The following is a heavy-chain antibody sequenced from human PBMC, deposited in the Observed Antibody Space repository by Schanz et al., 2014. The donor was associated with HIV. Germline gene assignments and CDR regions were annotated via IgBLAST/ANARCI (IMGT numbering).Heavy chain of an antibody. V-gene: IGHV3-23*04. D-gene: IGHD4-4*01. J-gene: IGHJ6*02. Sequence: VHLVESGGGLVQPGGSLRLSCAASGFAFSNYAMSWVRQAPGKGLEWVSSITESGGRTYYADSVNGRFTISRDNSKKTVFLQMNNLRAEDTAVYYCARDRLHPGNGMDAWGQGTTVTVSS. CDR1: GFAFSNYA. CDR3: ARDRLHPGNGMDA. CDR2: ITESGGRT.